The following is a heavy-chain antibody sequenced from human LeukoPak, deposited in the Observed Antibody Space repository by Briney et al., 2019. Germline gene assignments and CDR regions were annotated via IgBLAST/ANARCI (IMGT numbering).Heavy chain of an antibody. CDR1: GGSISSSNW. D-gene: IGHD6-19*01. CDR2: IYHSGTT. Sequence: SETLSLTCAVSGGSISSSNWWSWVRQPPGKGLEWIGEIYHSGTTNYNPSLKSRVTISVDKSKNQFSLKLSSVTAADTAVYYCARSDSGWSLFYFGYWGQGTLVTVSS. V-gene: IGHV4-4*02. J-gene: IGHJ4*02. CDR3: ARSDSGWSLFYFGY.